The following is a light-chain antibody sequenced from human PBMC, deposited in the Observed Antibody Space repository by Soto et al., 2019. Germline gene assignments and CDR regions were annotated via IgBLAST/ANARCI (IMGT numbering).Light chain of an antibody. V-gene: IGKV1-39*01. J-gene: IGKJ5*01. CDR2: AAS. CDR1: QSISSY. Sequence: DIQMTQPPSSLSASVGDRVTITCRASQSISSYLNWYQQKPGKAPKLLIYAASSLQSGVPSRFSGSGSGTDFTLTISSLQPEDFATYYCQQSYSNPPFTFDQRTRPEIK. CDR3: QQSYSNPPFT.